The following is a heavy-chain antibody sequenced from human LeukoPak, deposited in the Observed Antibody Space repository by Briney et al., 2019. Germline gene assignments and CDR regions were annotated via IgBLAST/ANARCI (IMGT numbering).Heavy chain of an antibody. D-gene: IGHD3-16*01. CDR1: GFTFRSYG. CDR2: ISPDGRSE. J-gene: IGHJ4*02. CDR3: AKDYGGVSNF. V-gene: IGHV3-30*18. Sequence: GGSLRLSCAGSGFTFRSYGMHWVRQSPGKGLEWLALISPDGRSEYYAGSVKGRFTISRDNSKSTVYLQMNSPRPDDTALYYCAKDYGGVSNFWGQGTLVTVSS.